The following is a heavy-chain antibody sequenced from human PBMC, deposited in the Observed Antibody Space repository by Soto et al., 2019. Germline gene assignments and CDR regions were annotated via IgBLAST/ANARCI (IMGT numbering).Heavy chain of an antibody. CDR1: GASFSGYF. Sequence: SETLSLTCAVYGASFSGYFCSWIRQPPGKGLEWIGEINHSGITKYNPSLKSRVTISVDTSRDQFSLKLGSVTAADTAVYYCARVPGPWGQGTLVTVSS. D-gene: IGHD7-27*01. CDR3: ARVPGP. CDR2: INHSGIT. V-gene: IGHV4-34*01. J-gene: IGHJ5*02.